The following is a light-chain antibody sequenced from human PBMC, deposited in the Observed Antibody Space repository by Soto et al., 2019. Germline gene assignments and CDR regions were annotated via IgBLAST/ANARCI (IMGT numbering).Light chain of an antibody. CDR1: SSDVGGYNY. J-gene: IGLJ1*01. CDR3: TSYEGSNNSLYV. CDR2: EVS. Sequence: QSVLTQPPSASGSPGQSVTISCTGTSSDVGGYNYVSWYQQHPGKAPKLMIYEVSKRPSGVPDRCSGSKAGNTASLTVSGLQAEDEVDYSCTSYEGSNNSLYVFGSGTKVTVL. V-gene: IGLV2-8*01.